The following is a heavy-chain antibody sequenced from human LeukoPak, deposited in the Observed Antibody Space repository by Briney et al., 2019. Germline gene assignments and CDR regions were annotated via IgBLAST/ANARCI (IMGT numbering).Heavy chain of an antibody. Sequence: PSETLSLTCAVYGGSFSGYYWSWIRQPPGKGLEWIGEINHSGSTNYNPSLKSRVTISVDTSKNQFSLKLSSVTAADTAVYYCARASTGLSGIDYWGQGTLVTVSS. V-gene: IGHV4-34*01. CDR3: ARASTGLSGIDY. CDR1: GGSFSGYY. CDR2: INHSGST. D-gene: IGHD1-20*01. J-gene: IGHJ4*02.